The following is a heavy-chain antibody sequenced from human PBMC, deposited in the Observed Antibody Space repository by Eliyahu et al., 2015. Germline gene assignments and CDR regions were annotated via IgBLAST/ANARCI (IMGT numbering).Heavy chain of an antibody. V-gene: IGHV3-9*01. Sequence: EVQLLESGGGLVQPGRSLRLSCAXSGFTFDDYAMHWVRQAPGKGLEWVSGISWNSVTKGYADSVKGRFTISRDNAKNSLYLQMNSLRAEDTALYYCAKGRSYWYFDLWGRGTLVTVSS. CDR2: ISWNSVTK. J-gene: IGHJ2*01. CDR3: AKGRSYWYFDL. CDR1: GFTFDDYA.